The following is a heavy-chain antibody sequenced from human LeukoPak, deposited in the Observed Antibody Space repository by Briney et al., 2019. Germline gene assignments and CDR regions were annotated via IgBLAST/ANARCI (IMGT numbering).Heavy chain of an antibody. J-gene: IGHJ5*02. D-gene: IGHD2-15*01. V-gene: IGHV4-59*01. CDR1: GVSISSYY. CDR3: GRAGRYCSGGSCYGENWFDP. CDR2: IHSSGNT. Sequence: SETLSLTCTASGVSISSYYWNWIRQPPGKGLEWLGYIHSSGNTRYNPSLRGRVAMSVDTSKNQFSLKLSAVTSADTAVYYCGRAGRYCSGGSCYGENWFDPWGQGTLVTVSS.